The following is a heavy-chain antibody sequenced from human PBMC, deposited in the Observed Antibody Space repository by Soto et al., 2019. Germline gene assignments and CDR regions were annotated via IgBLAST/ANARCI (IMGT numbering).Heavy chain of an antibody. CDR3: VKQAHGLDGVAFDY. CDR2: VSTSGRST. Sequence: PGGSLRLSCSASGFIFSESTIYWVRQVPGKGLEAISAVSTSGRSTYYADSVKDGFTISRDNSKNTLFLQMGSLRPEDMAIYYCVKQAHGLDGVAFDYWGQGTQVTVSS. V-gene: IGHV3-64D*06. D-gene: IGHD2-15*01. CDR1: GFIFSEST. J-gene: IGHJ4*02.